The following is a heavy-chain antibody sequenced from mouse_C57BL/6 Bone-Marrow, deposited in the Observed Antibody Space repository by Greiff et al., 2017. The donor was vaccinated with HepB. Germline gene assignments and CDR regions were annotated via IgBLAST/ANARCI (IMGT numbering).Heavy chain of an antibody. D-gene: IGHD1-1*01. CDR3: ARGIFYYGSSSDY. J-gene: IGHJ2*01. CDR1: GYTFTSYW. V-gene: IGHV1-69*01. Sequence: QVQLKQPGAELVMPGASVKLSCKASGYTFTSYWMHWVKQRPGQGLEWIGEIDPSDSYTNYNQKFKGKSTLTVDKSSSTAYMQLSSLTSEDSAVYYCARGIFYYGSSSDYWGQGTTLTVSS. CDR2: IDPSDSYT.